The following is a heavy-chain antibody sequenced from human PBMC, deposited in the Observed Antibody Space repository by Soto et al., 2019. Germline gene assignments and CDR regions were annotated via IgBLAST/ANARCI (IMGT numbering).Heavy chain of an antibody. CDR3: AHIPGTVPVQH. D-gene: IGHD2-2*01. V-gene: IGHV2-5*02. CDR1: GFSLSTSGVG. J-gene: IGHJ1*01. Sequence: QITLKESGPTLVKPTQTLTLTCTFSGFSLSTSGVGVGWIRQPPGKALEWLALIYWDDDKRYSPSLKSRLTITKDTPKHQVVLTMTNMDPVDTATYYCAHIPGTVPVQHWGQGTLVTVSS. CDR2: IYWDDDK.